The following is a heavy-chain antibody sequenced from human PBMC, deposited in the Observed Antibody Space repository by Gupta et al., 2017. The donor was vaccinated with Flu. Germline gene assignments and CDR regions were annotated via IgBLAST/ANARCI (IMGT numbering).Heavy chain of an antibody. CDR1: GYIFTTSY. Sequence: QVQLMQSGAEVKKPGASVKVSCKASGYIFTTSYIHWVRRAPGEGLEWMGGIDPNVGTTTYAQKFEGRMSMTRDTSTSTVYMEMSSLRSEDTAIYYCARDVARRRDSWGQGTPVTVSS. V-gene: IGHV1-46*01. D-gene: IGHD2-21*01. CDR3: ARDVARRRDS. J-gene: IGHJ4*02. CDR2: IDPNVGTT.